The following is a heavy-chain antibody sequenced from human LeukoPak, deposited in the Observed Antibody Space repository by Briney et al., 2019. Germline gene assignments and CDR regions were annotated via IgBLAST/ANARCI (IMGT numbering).Heavy chain of an antibody. CDR1: GFSFSNYA. CDR3: AKWGDYDVLTGYYVSDY. J-gene: IGHJ4*02. CDR2: ITGSGGNT. D-gene: IGHD3-9*01. Sequence: GGSLRLSCSASGFSFSNYAMSWVRQAPGKGLEWVAAITGSGGNTYYADSVKGRFTISRDNSKNTVFLQMNSLRAEDTAVYYCAKWGDYDVLTGYYVSDYWGQGTLVTVSS. V-gene: IGHV3-23*01.